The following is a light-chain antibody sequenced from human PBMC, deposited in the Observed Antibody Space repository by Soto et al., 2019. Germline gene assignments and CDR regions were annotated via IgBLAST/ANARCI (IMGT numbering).Light chain of an antibody. V-gene: IGKV3-20*01. CDR3: EPYGSSVT. Sequence: VWTQSPGTLSLSPGERATLSCRASQSVSNNYLAWSQQNPGQAPRLLIYGASNRAPGIPDRFSGSESGTDFTLSISSLAHDDFAVYYCEPYGSSVTFGQRSMADI. CDR2: GAS. CDR1: QSVSNNY. J-gene: IGKJ1*01.